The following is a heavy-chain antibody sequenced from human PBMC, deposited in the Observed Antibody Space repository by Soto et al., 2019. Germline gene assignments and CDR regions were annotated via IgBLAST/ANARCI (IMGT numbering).Heavy chain of an antibody. CDR2: TYYRSRWYS. CDR3: ARSDLDSDYYYYGMDF. J-gene: IGHJ6*02. CDR1: GGTVSSNSVA. V-gene: IGHV6-1*01. D-gene: IGHD3-3*01. Sequence: SQTLSITGVGSGGTVSSNSVAWNRVRQSPSRGLEWLGRTYYRSRWYSDYAVSVRSRIDINADTSKNQVSLQLNSVTPEDTAVYYCARSDLDSDYYYYGMDFSCQGTSLTVS.